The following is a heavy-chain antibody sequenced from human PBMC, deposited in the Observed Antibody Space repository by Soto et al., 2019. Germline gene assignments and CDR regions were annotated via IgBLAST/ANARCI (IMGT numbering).Heavy chain of an antibody. Sequence: GVSLRLSCAASGFTFSSYGMHWVRQAPGKGLEWVAVIWYDGSNKYYADSVKGRFTISRDNSKNTLYLQMNSLRAEDTAVYYGARHICRGASCWPIVDYWGKGTLVTVSS. V-gene: IGHV3-33*01. D-gene: IGHD2-15*01. CDR2: IWYDGSNK. J-gene: IGHJ4*02. CDR3: ARHICRGASCWPIVDY. CDR1: GFTFSSYG.